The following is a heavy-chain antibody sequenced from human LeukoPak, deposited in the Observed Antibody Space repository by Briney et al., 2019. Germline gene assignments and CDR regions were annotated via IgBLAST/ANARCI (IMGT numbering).Heavy chain of an antibody. CDR1: GHIFSSNSAP. Sequence: SQTLSLTCAISGHIFSSNSAPWNWITQSPSRGLEWLGRTYNRSKWYSNYAVSVKSRITINPDTSKNQFSLQLNSVSPEDTAVYYCARGAAHNFDYWGQGTLVTVSS. CDR3: ARGAAHNFDY. V-gene: IGHV6-1*01. D-gene: IGHD6-6*01. CDR2: TYNRSKWYS. J-gene: IGHJ4*02.